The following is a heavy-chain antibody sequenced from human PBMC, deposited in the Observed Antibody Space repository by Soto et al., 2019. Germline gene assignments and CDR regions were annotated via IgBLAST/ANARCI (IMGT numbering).Heavy chain of an antibody. CDR2: MNPNSGNT. J-gene: IGHJ6*02. D-gene: IGHD1-1*01. CDR1: GGTFSSYA. Sequence: GXSVKVSCNVSGGTFSSYAISLVRQAPGQGLEWRGWMNPNSGNTGYEQKFQGRVTMTRNTSLTAAYMELRSLSSEETAVYYCAREMTTRGIDVWGQGPT. CDR3: AREMTTRGIDV. V-gene: IGHV1-8*02.